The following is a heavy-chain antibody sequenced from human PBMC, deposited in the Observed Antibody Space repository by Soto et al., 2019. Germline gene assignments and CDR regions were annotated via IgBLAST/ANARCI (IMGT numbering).Heavy chain of an antibody. CDR3: ARGERQQQRDY. CDR1: GDSISSSKW. D-gene: IGHD6-13*01. CDR2: IYHSGST. J-gene: IGHJ4*02. V-gene: IGHV4-4*02. Sequence: SETLCLTCAVSGDSISSSKWWSWVRQPPGKGLEWIGEIYHSGSTNYNPSLKSRVIISVDKSKNQFSLKLSSVTDADTAVYYCARGERQQQRDYWGQGPLVTVSS.